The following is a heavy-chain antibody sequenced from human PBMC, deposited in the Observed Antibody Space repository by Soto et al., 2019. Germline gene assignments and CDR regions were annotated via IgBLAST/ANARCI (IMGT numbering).Heavy chain of an antibody. CDR1: GASVNTGDYY. CDR3: VGTGTTDDF. D-gene: IGHD1-1*01. V-gene: IGHV4-30-4*01. CDR2: IFYSGDT. J-gene: IGHJ1*01. Sequence: VQLQGSGPGLVKPSQTLSLACTVSGASVNTGDYYWSYIRQSPGKGLEWLGYIFYSGDTYYNPSHKSRATISLHTSRNQISLTLTSVTDADTAVYFCVGTGTTDDFWGQGTLVTVSS.